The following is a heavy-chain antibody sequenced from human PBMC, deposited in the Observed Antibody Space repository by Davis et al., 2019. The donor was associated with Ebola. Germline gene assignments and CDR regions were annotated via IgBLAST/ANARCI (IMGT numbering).Heavy chain of an antibody. CDR3: ARLSVTSPGNLDS. V-gene: IGHV5-51*01. D-gene: IGHD4-23*01. CDR1: GYNFIAYW. Sequence: GESLKISCKGSGYNFIAYWIGWVRQMPGKGLEWMGIIYPADSDTRYRPSFQGQVTISVDKSINTAYLQWSSLKPSDTAMYYCARLSVTSPGNLDSWGQGTQVTVSS. J-gene: IGHJ4*02. CDR2: IYPADSDT.